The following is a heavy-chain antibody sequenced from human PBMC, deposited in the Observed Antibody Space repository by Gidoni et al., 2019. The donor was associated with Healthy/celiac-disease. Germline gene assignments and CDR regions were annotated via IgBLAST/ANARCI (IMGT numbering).Heavy chain of an antibody. CDR2: IKSKTDGGTT. Sequence: EVQLVESGGGLVKPGGSLRLSCAASGFTFSNAWMSWVRQAPGKGLEWVGRIKSKTDGGTTDYAAPVKGRFTISRDDSKNTLYLQMNSLKTEDTAVYYCTTDGRVLTGYSLSSNPHYYYYYYGMDVWGQGTTVTVSS. CDR3: TTDGRVLTGYSLSSNPHYYYYYYGMDV. V-gene: IGHV3-15*01. J-gene: IGHJ6*02. CDR1: GFTFSNAW. D-gene: IGHD3-9*01.